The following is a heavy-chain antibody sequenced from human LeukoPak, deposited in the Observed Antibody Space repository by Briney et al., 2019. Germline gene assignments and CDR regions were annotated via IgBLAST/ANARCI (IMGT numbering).Heavy chain of an antibody. CDR1: GFTFSNAW. D-gene: IGHD1-1*01. J-gene: IGHJ6*04. CDR2: IKSKTDGGTT. V-gene: IGHV3-15*01. CDR3: TTEHDWNPGCMDV. Sequence: GGSLRLSCAASGFTFSNAWMSWVRQAPGKGLEWVGRIKSKTDGGTTDYAAPVKGRFTISRDDSKNTLYLQMNSLKTEDTAVYYCTTEHDWNPGCMDVWGKGTTVTVSS.